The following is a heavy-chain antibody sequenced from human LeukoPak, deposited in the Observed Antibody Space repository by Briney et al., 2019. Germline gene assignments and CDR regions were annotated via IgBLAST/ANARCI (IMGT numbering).Heavy chain of an antibody. CDR3: ARQGVVFPTDYFYMTS. CDR1: GYTFTNYD. D-gene: IGHD3-3*01. Sequence: ASVKASCKASGYTFTNYDLNWVRQATGQGLEWMGWMNLNSGNTGYSQKSQGRVTITRNTSLSTAYMELSSLRSEDTAVYYCARQGVVFPTDYFYMTSGAKGPRSPSP. CDR2: MNLNSGNT. V-gene: IGHV1-8*03. J-gene: IGHJ6*03.